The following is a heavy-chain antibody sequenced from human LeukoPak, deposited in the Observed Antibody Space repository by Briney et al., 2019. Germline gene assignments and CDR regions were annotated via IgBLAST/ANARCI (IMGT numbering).Heavy chain of an antibody. V-gene: IGHV3-7*01. D-gene: IGHD2-21*01. J-gene: IGHJ3*01. CDR3: VSSIVAFGYL. CDR2: IKQDGCER. CDR1: GFTFSTYW. Sequence: PGGSLRLSCAASGFTFSTYWMHWVRQAPGKGLEWVANIKQDGCERYHVDSVKGRFTISRDNAKNSLYLQMNSLRAEDTAVYYCVSSIVAFGYLWGQGTMVTVSS.